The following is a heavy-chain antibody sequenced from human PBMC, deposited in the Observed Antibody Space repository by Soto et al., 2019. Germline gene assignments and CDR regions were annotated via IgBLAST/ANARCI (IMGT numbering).Heavy chain of an antibody. CDR1: GFTLNTGGVG. J-gene: IGHJ5*02. CDR2: IYWDDDK. Sequence: QITLKESGPTLVKPTQTLTLTCTFFGFTLNTGGVGVGWIRQPPGKALEWLALIYWDDDKPYSPSPKSRLTTPKDPSKNQVVLNKPNMDPVDTATYYCAHSPHGDYWYWFDPWGQGTLVTVSS. V-gene: IGHV2-5*02. D-gene: IGHD4-17*01. CDR3: AHSPHGDYWYWFDP.